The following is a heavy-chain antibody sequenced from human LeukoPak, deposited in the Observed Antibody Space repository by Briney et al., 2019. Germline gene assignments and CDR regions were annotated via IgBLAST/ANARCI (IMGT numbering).Heavy chain of an antibody. CDR3: AKGRVGANGYYYYGMDV. Sequence: GGSPGLFCAAPGFTFSSFCKPLVRQGPGQGLEGVAVIFYDGSNKYYADSVKGRFAISRDNSKNTLYLQMNSLRTEDTAVYYCAKGRVGANGYYYYGMDVWGQGTTVTVSS. CDR2: IFYDGSNK. J-gene: IGHJ6*02. D-gene: IGHD1-26*01. V-gene: IGHV3-30*18. CDR1: GFTFSSFC.